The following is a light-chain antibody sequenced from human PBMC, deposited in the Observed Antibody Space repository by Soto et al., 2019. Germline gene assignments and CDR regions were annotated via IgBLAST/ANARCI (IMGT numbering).Light chain of an antibody. V-gene: IGLV2-14*01. Sequence: QPVLTQPASVSGSPGQSITISCTGTSSDIGDNKYVSWYQQHPGTAPRLVIFEVSYRPSGVSNRFSGSKSGNTASLTISGLQAEDEGDYYCSAYASDNTWVFGGGTKLTVL. CDR1: SSDIGDNKY. J-gene: IGLJ3*02. CDR3: SAYASDNTWV. CDR2: EVS.